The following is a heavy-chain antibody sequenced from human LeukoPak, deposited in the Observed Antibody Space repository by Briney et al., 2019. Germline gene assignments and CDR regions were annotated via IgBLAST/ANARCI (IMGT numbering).Heavy chain of an antibody. CDR1: GFTVSSTY. CDR2: IYSDDTT. J-gene: IGHJ4*02. Sequence: PGGSLRLSCAASGFTVSSTYMSWVRQAPGKGLEWVSVIYSDDTTYNADSVKGRFTIPRDNSKNTLYLQMNSLRAEDTAVYFCARAAGSGWPGIFDYWGQGTLVTVSS. D-gene: IGHD6-19*01. CDR3: ARAAGSGWPGIFDY. V-gene: IGHV3-53*01.